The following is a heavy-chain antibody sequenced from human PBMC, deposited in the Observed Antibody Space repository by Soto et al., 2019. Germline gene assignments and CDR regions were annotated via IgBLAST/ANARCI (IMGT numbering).Heavy chain of an antibody. J-gene: IGHJ4*02. CDR2: IFSGGNT. V-gene: IGHV3-66*01. CDR1: GFTVSSNY. D-gene: IGHD3-22*01. CDR3: ARDVRDSSGYPEYYFDY. Sequence: EVQLVESGGGLVQPGGSLRLSCAASGFTVSSNYMSWVRQAPGKGLEWVSVIFSGGNTYYADSVKGRFTISRDNSKNTLYLQVNSVRAEDTAVYYCARDVRDSSGYPEYYFDYWGQGTLVTVPS.